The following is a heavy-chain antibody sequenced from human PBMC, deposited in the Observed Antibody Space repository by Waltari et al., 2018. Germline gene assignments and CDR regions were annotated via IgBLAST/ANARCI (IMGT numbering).Heavy chain of an antibody. Sequence: QVQLQESGPGLVKPSETLSLTCTVSGGSISSSYWSWIRQPAGKGLEWIGRIYTSGSTNYNPSLKSRVTMSVDTSKNQFSLKLSSVTAADTAVYYCARDRVPVTGGQDWFDPWGQGTLVTVSS. CDR3: ARDRVPVTGGQDWFDP. J-gene: IGHJ5*02. CDR2: IYTSGST. D-gene: IGHD2-21*02. V-gene: IGHV4-4*07. CDR1: GGSISSSY.